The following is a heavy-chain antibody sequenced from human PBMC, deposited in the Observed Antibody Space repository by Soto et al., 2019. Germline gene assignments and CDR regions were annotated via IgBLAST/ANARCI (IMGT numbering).Heavy chain of an antibody. CDR2: ISSSSRNI. CDR3: AAYCSSPTCYGLDY. D-gene: IGHD2-2*01. V-gene: IGHV3-48*01. Sequence: PGGSLRLSCAASGFTFTAYNMNWVRQAPGEGLEWISDISSSSRNIHYADSVRGRFTISRDNAKNSLFLQMNSLRAEDTAMYYCAAYCSSPTCYGLDYWGQGTPVTVSS. CDR1: GFTFTAYN. J-gene: IGHJ4*02.